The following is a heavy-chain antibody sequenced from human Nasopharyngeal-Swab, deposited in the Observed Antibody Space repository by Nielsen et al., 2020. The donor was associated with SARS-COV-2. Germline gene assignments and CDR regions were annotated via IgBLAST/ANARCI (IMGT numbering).Heavy chain of an antibody. Sequence: ASVKVSCKASGGTFSSYAISWVRQAPGQGLEWMGWINTNTGNPTYAQGFTGRFVFSLDTSVSTAYLQISSLKAEDTAVYYCARDHDFWSGYYSWFDPWGQGTLVTVSS. CDR3: ARDHDFWSGYYSWFDP. V-gene: IGHV7-4-1*02. J-gene: IGHJ5*02. D-gene: IGHD3-3*01. CDR1: GGTFSSYA. CDR2: INTNTGNP.